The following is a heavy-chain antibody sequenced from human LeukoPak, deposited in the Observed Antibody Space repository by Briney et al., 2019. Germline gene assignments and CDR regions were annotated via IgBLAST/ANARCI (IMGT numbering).Heavy chain of an antibody. CDR1: GFTFSSYA. CDR3: AKVGYGSGSYYTFFFDY. Sequence: GGSLRLSCAASGFTFSSYAMSWVRQAPGKGLEWVSAISGSGGSTYYADSVKGRFTISGDTSKNTLYLQMNSLRAEDTAVYYCAKVGYGSGSYYTFFFDYWGQGTLVTVSS. J-gene: IGHJ4*02. V-gene: IGHV3-23*01. D-gene: IGHD3-10*01. CDR2: ISGSGGST.